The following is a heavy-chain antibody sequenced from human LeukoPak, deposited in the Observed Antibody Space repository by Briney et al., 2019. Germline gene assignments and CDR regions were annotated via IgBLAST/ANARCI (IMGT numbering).Heavy chain of an antibody. Sequence: SETLSLTCTVSDDSISDYYRGWIRQPPGKGLEWIGYFHNSGTSTYNPSLKSRVTISADTSKNQFSLKLNSLTTADTAVYYCARPLGYCSGGSCLDAFDIWGQGTMVTVSS. V-gene: IGHV4-59*01. CDR3: ARPLGYCSGGSCLDAFDI. CDR1: DDSISDYY. J-gene: IGHJ3*02. D-gene: IGHD2-15*01. CDR2: FHNSGTS.